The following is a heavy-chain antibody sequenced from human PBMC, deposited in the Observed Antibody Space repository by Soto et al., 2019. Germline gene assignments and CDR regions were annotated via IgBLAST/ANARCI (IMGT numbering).Heavy chain of an antibody. D-gene: IGHD2-2*01. CDR2: INTIGSAI. J-gene: IGHJ4*01. V-gene: IGHV3-48*03. CDR3: ARARYACVRPPDY. CDR1: GFTFSSFE. Sequence: PGGSLSLSCAASGFTFSSFEMNWVRQAPGKGLEWIAYINTIGSAIYYADSVKGRFTISRDNAKNSLSLQMNSLRADDTAVYYCARARYACVRPPDYSGDVTLVAV.